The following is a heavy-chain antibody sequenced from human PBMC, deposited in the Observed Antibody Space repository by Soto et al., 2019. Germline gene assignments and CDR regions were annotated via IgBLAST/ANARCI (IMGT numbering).Heavy chain of an antibody. CDR1: GQSFSGHS. V-gene: IGHV4-34*01. J-gene: IGHJ4*02. D-gene: IGHD2-21*01. CDR2: INESGST. Sequence: QVQLQQWGAGLVKPSETLSLSCAVYGQSFSGHSWAWIRQPPGKGLEWIGEINESGSTYYNPSHPCPVSRSTKTSKDQSSLKLSSVRGAETASYFCAMTSGIVALPGEPEEVNYCYWCQGTQANVSS. CDR3: AMTSGIVALPGEPEEVNYCY.